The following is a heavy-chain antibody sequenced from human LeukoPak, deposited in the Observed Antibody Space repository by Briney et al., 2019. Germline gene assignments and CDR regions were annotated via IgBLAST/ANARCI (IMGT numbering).Heavy chain of an antibody. D-gene: IGHD4-23*01. V-gene: IGHV3-74*01. Sequence: GGSLRLSCAASGFTFSSYWMHWVRQAPGKGLVWVSCINSDGSSTSYADSVKGRFTISRDNAKNTLYLQMNSLRAEDTAVYYCARGWERWFDPWGQGTLVTVSS. CDR1: GFTFSSYW. CDR3: ARGWERWFDP. J-gene: IGHJ5*02. CDR2: INSDGSST.